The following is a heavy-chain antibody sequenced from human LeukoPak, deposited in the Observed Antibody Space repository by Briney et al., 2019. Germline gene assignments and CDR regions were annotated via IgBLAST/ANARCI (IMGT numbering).Heavy chain of an antibody. CDR3: AKAIHSSSSGVVDY. CDR1: RFTFSNYA. D-gene: IGHD6-6*01. CDR2: IRYDGSNK. V-gene: IGHV3-30*02. J-gene: IGHJ4*02. Sequence: GGSLRLSCAASRFTFSNYAMHWVRQAPGKGLEWVTFIRYDGSNKYYAESVKGRFTVSRDNSKSTLYLQMSSLRAEDTAVYYCAKAIHSSSSGVVDYWGQGTLVTVSS.